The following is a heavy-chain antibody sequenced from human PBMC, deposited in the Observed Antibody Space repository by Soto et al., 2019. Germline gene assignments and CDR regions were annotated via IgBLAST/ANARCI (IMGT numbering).Heavy chain of an antibody. J-gene: IGHJ2*01. D-gene: IGHD2-8*01. V-gene: IGHV4-30-4*01. CDR1: GGSISGGVHS. CDR3: AIAIMPLTNDWYFDL. Sequence: QVQLQESGPGLVKPSETLSLTCTVSGGSISGGVHSWSWIPQPPGKLLEWIGHIFDSGSTYYNPSLKSQLTISVATSKNQFSLRLSSVTAADTAVYYCAIAIMPLTNDWYFDLWGRGTLVTVSS. CDR2: IFDSGST.